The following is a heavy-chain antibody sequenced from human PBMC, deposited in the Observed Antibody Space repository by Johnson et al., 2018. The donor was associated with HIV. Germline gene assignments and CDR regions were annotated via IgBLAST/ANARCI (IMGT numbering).Heavy chain of an antibody. D-gene: IGHD6-13*01. V-gene: IGHV3-30*04. CDR3: ARGVKQQLRVVEAFDS. J-gene: IGHJ3*02. CDR2: ISYDGRNK. Sequence: QMQLVESGGGVVQPGRSPRLACAASGFTFNSYPMNWVRQAPGKGLEWVAVISYDGRNKYYADSVKGRFTISRDNSKNRLYLQMNSLRAEDTAVYFCARGVKQQLRVVEAFDSWGQGTMVTVSS. CDR1: GFTFNSYP.